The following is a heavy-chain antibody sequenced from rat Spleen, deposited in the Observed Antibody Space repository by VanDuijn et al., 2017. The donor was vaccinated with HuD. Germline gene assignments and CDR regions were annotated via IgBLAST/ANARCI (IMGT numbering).Heavy chain of an antibody. CDR1: GFTFSNYY. J-gene: IGHJ3*01. CDR3: TRDTYYYFDY. Sequence: EVQLVESGGGLVQPGRSLKLSCAASGFTFSNYYMAWVRQAPTKGLEWVASITNSGGSTYYRDSVKGRFTISRDNAKSTLYLQMDSLRSEDTATYYCTRDTYYYFDYWGQGTLVTVSS. V-gene: IGHV5S23*01. CDR2: ITNSGGST. D-gene: IGHD1-9*01.